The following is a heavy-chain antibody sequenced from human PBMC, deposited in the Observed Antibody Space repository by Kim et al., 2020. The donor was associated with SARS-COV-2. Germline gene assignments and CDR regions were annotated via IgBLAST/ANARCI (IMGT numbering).Heavy chain of an antibody. CDR3: ARANSMVRGS. CDR2: ST. V-gene: IGHV1-46*01. D-gene: IGHD3-10*01. J-gene: IGHJ4*02. Sequence: STSYSQKFQGTVTMTRDTSTSTVYMGLSSLRSEDTAVYYCARANSMVRGSWGQGTLVTVSS.